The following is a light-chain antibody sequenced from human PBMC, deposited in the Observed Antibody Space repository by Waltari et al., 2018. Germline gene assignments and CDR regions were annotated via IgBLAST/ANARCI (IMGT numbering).Light chain of an antibody. CDR3: SSYTSSSTWV. J-gene: IGLJ3*02. V-gene: IGLV2-14*01. CDR2: DGN. CDR1: SSDVRGYNY. Sequence: QSALPQPASVSGSPGQSITISCTGTSSDVRGYNYVPRYQQHPGKDPKLMTYDGNKRPSEISTRCSGSKCGNTTSLTISGLQAEDEADYYCSSYTSSSTWVFGGGTKLTVL.